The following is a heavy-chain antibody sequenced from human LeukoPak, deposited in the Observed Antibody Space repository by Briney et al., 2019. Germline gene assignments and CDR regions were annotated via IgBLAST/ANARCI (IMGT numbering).Heavy chain of an antibody. CDR3: ASTFYGDSPPY. CDR1: GFTFSSYS. Sequence: GGSLRLSCAVSGFTFSSYSMDWVRHAPGKGLVWVSSISSSSSYIYYTDSVKGRFTISRDNAKNSLYLQMNSLRAEDTAVYYCASTFYGDSPPYWGQGTLVTASS. CDR2: ISSSSSYI. J-gene: IGHJ4*02. D-gene: IGHD4-17*01. V-gene: IGHV3-21*01.